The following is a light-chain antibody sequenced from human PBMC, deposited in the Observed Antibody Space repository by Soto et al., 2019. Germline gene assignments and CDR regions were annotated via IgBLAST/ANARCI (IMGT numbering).Light chain of an antibody. Sequence: EVVLTQSPATLSMSPGDSATLSCRASQSVSSNFAWYHQKPGQAPRRLIYGASTRATGIPARFSGSGSGTEFTLTISSLQYEDFSVYYCQQYNDWPITFGQGTRLEIK. J-gene: IGKJ5*01. CDR1: QSVSSN. CDR2: GAS. V-gene: IGKV3-15*01. CDR3: QQYNDWPIT.